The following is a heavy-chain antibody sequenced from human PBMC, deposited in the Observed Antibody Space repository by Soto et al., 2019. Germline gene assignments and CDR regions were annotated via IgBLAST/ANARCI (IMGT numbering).Heavy chain of an antibody. CDR2: ISSSSRYI. Sequence: EVQLVESGGGLVKPGGSLRLSCAASGFTFSSYSMNWVRQAPGKGLEWVSSISSSSRYIYYADTVKGRFTISRDNAKNSLYLTINRLRAEDTAVYYCARDGDSGPPGYYYYYYGMDVWGQGTTVTVPS. D-gene: IGHD5-12*01. V-gene: IGHV3-21*01. CDR1: GFTFSSYS. J-gene: IGHJ6*02. CDR3: ARDGDSGPPGYYYYYYGMDV.